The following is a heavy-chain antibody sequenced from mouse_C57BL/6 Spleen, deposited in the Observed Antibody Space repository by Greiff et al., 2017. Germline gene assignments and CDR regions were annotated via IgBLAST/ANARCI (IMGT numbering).Heavy chain of an antibody. CDR2: IDPEDGDT. CDR1: GFNIKDYY. V-gene: IGHV14-1*01. J-gene: IGHJ3*01. D-gene: IGHD2-1*01. CDR3: TTYGTSFAY. Sequence: VHVKQSGAELVRPGASVKLSCTASGFNIKDYYMHWVKQRPEQGLEWIGRIDPEDGDTEYAPKFQGKATMTADTSSNTAYLQLSSLTSEDTAVYYCTTYGTSFAYWGQGTLVTVSA.